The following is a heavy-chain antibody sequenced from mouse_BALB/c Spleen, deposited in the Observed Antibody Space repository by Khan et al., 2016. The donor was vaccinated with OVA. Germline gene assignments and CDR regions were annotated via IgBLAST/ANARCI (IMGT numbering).Heavy chain of an antibody. CDR2: INPGSGSA. CDR3: ARDDYGNFLYFDY. D-gene: IGHD2-1*01. CDR1: GYAFTHYL. Sequence: QVRLQQSGGAVIRPGTSVKVSCKASGYAFTHYLIEWVKQRPGQGLEWIGVINPGSGSANYNEKFKDKAILTADKSSSTAYMRLSSLTSDDSAVYFCARDDYGNFLYFDYWGQGTTLTVSS. J-gene: IGHJ2*01. V-gene: IGHV1-54*01.